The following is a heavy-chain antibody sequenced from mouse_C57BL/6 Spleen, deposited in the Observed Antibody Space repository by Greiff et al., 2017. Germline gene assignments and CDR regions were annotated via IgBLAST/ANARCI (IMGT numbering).Heavy chain of an antibody. CDR1: GFNIQDDY. J-gene: IGHJ2*01. CDR2: LDPENGDT. D-gene: IGHD1-1*01. CDR3: TRGYYYGSSSYYFDY. V-gene: IGHV14-4*01. Sequence: VQLQQSGAELVRPGASVKLSCTASGFNIQDDYMHWVKQRPEQGLEWIGWLDPENGDTEYASKFQGKATLTSDTSSNTAYLQLSSLTAEDTAVYYCTRGYYYGSSSYYFDYWGQGTTLTVSS.